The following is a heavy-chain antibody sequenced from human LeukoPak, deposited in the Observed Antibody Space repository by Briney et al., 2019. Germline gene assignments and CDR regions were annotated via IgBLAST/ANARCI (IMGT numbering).Heavy chain of an antibody. CDR3: ARVRSELQSYYYGMDV. CDR1: GYTFTSYG. Sequence: GASVKVSCKASGYTFTSYGISWVRQAPGQGLEWMGWISAYNGNTNYAQKLQGRVTMTTDTSTRTAYMELRSLRSDDTAVYYCARVRSELQSYYYGMDVWGQGTTVTVSS. CDR2: ISAYNGNT. D-gene: IGHD4-11*01. J-gene: IGHJ6*02. V-gene: IGHV1-18*01.